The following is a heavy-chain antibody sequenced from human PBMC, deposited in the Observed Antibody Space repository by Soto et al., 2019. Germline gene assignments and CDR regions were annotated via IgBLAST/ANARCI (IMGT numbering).Heavy chain of an antibody. CDR1: GGSISSYY. CDR2: IYYSGST. V-gene: IGHV4-59*01. Sequence: SETLSLTCTVSGGSISSYYWSWIRHPPGKGLEWIGYIYYSGSTNYNPSLKSRVTISVDTSKNQFSLKLSSVTAADTAVYYCARGPSSGSADFDYWGQGTLVTVSS. J-gene: IGHJ4*02. CDR3: ARGPSSGSADFDY. D-gene: IGHD6-19*01.